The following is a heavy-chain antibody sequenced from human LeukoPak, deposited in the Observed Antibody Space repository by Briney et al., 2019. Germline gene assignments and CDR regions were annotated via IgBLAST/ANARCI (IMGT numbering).Heavy chain of an antibody. D-gene: IGHD5-18*01. CDR3: ARHDSFIPY. J-gene: IGHJ4*02. CDR2: ISDSGRAT. Sequence: PGGSLRLSCAASGFTFNSYHFNWVRQAPGKGLEWVAGISDSGRATYYTDSVRGRFTTSRDISKNMVYLQLNNLRAEDTALYFCARHDSFIPYWGQGTLVSVSS. CDR1: GFTFNSYH. V-gene: IGHV3-23*01.